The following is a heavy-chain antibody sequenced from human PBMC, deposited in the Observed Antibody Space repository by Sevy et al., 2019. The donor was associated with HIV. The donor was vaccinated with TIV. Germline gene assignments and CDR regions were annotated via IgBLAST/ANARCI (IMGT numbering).Heavy chain of an antibody. D-gene: IGHD4-4*01. V-gene: IGHV3-30-3*01. J-gene: IGHJ4*02. CDR1: GFTFSSYA. CDR2: ISYDGSNK. CDR3: AREGYSNYFHY. Sequence: GGSLRLSCAASGFTFSSYAMHWVRQAPGKGLEWVAVISYDGSNKYYADSVKGRFTISRDNSKNTLYLQMNSLRAEDTAVYYCAREGYSNYFHYWGQGTLVTVSS.